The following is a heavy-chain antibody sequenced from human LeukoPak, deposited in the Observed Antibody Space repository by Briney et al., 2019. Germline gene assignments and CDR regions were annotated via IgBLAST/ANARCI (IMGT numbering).Heavy chain of an antibody. D-gene: IGHD6-13*01. J-gene: IGHJ6*03. CDR3: AKDLSSSWYTGYMDV. Sequence: SGGSLRLSCAASGFTFDDYGMSWVRQAPGKGLEWVSGISWNSGSIGYADSVKGRFTISRDNAKNSLYLQMNSLRAEDMALYYCAKDLSSSWYTGYMDVWGKGTTVTVSS. V-gene: IGHV3-9*03. CDR1: GFTFDDYG. CDR2: ISWNSGSI.